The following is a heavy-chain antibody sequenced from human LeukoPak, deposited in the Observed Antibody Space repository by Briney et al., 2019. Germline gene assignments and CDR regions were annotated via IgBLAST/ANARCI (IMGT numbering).Heavy chain of an antibody. CDR3: AKDTRRFGSGGRYNWFDP. CDR2: ISWNSGSI. J-gene: IGHJ5*02. D-gene: IGHD3-10*01. CDR1: GFTFDDYA. V-gene: IGHV3-9*01. Sequence: PGGSLRLSCAASGFTFDDYAMHWVRQAPGKGLEWVSGISWNSGSIGYADSVKGRFTISRDNAKNSLYLQMNSLRAEDTALYYCAKDTRRFGSGGRYNWFDPWGQGTLVTVSS.